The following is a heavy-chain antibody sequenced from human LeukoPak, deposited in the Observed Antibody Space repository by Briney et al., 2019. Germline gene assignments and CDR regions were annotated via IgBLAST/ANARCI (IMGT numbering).Heavy chain of an antibody. CDR1: GGSISSYY. Sequence: SETLSLTCTVSGGSISSYYWSWIRQPPGKGLEWIGYIYYSGSTNYNPSLKSRVTISVDTSKNQFSLKLSSVTAADTAVYYCARVMFFYCSGGSCYYAFDIWGQGTMVTVSS. CDR2: IYYSGST. CDR3: ARVMFFYCSGGSCYYAFDI. V-gene: IGHV4-59*08. D-gene: IGHD2-15*01. J-gene: IGHJ3*02.